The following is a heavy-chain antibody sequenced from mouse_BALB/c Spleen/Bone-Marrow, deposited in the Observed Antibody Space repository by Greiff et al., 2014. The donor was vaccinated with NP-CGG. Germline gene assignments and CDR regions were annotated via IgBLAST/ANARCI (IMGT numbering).Heavy chain of an antibody. CDR1: GYNFTSYW. Sequence: QVQLQQSGAELVKPGTSVRLSCKASGYNFTSYWINWVKLRPGQGLEWIGDIYPGSGGNHKNEKFKTKATLTVDTSSSTAYMQLTNLASADSALDYCARGGNCPFAYWGQGTLVTVSA. CDR2: IYPGSGGN. CDR3: ARGGNCPFAY. D-gene: IGHD1-1*02. V-gene: IGHV1-55*01. J-gene: IGHJ3*01.